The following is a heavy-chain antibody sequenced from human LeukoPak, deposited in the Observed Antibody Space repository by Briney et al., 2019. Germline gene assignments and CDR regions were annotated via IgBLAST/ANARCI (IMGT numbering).Heavy chain of an antibody. V-gene: IGHV1-18*01. CDR3: ARDLDSVVVGATTGGY. Sequence: ASVKVSCKASGYTFTSYGISWVRQAPGQGLEWMGWISAYNGNTNYAQKLQGRVTMTTDTSASTAYMELRSLRSDDTAVYYCARDLDSVVVGATTGGYWGQGTLVTVSS. CDR1: GYTFTSYG. J-gene: IGHJ4*02. CDR2: ISAYNGNT. D-gene: IGHD1-26*01.